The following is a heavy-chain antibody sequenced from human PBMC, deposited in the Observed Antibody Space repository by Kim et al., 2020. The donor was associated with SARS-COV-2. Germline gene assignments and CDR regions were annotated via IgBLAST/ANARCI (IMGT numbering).Heavy chain of an antibody. CDR2: ISGSGGST. Sequence: GGSLRLSCAASGFTFSSYAMSWVRQAPGKGLEWVSAISGSGGSTYYADSVKGRFTISRDNSKNTLYLQMNSLRAEDTAVYYCAKVDDIVVVVAAVDYWGQGTLVTVSS. CDR3: AKVDDIVVVVAAVDY. D-gene: IGHD2-15*01. CDR1: GFTFSSYA. J-gene: IGHJ4*02. V-gene: IGHV3-23*01.